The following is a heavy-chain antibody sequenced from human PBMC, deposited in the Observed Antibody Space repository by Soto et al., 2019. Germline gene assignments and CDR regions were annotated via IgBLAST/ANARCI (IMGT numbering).Heavy chain of an antibody. D-gene: IGHD5-18*01. J-gene: IGHJ4*02. V-gene: IGHV4-34*01. Sequence: SETLSLTCTVSSGSFSGYYWSWIRQPPGKGLEWIGEINQGGSTNHNPSLKSRVTISVDTSKKQLSLKLSSVTAADTAVYYCARPSSRGYNYGPFEFWSQGSPVT. CDR2: INQGGST. CDR1: SGSFSGYY. CDR3: ARPSSRGYNYGPFEF.